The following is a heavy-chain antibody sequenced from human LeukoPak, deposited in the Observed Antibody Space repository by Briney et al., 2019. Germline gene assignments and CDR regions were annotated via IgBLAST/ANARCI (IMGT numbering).Heavy chain of an antibody. CDR3: AKGGICSSTSCPYYYYGMDV. Sequence: GLSLRLSCAASGFTVSSYGTSWLRQAPGKGLEWVSAISNSGGSTYYADSVKGRSTISRDNSKNTLYLQTDSLRAEDTAVYYCAKGGICSSTSCPYYYYGMDVWGQGTTVTVSS. J-gene: IGHJ6*02. D-gene: IGHD2-2*01. V-gene: IGHV3-23*01. CDR2: ISNSGGST. CDR1: GFTVSSYG.